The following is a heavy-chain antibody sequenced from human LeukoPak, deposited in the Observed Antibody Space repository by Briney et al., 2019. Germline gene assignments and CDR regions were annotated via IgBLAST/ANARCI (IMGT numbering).Heavy chain of an antibody. CDR2: IYYTGGT. Sequence: PSETLSLTCTVSGGSINNYYWSWIRQPPGKELEWIGYIYYTGGTNYNPSLKSRGTILVDPSKNQFSLKLSSVTTADTAVYYCARGGGWYENWGQGTLVTVSS. CDR1: GGSINNYY. CDR3: ARGGGWYEN. D-gene: IGHD6-19*01. J-gene: IGHJ4*02. V-gene: IGHV4-59*01.